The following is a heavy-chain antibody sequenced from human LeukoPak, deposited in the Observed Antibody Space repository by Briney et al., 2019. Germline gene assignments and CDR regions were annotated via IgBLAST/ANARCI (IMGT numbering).Heavy chain of an antibody. CDR2: ISWNSGSI. CDR1: GFTCDDYA. CDR3: AKSSDPWGYFDY. D-gene: IGHD3-16*01. Sequence: GRSLRLSCAASGFTCDDYAMHWVRQAPGKGLEWVSGISWNSGSIGYADSVKGRFTISRDNAKNSLYLQMNSLRAEDMALYYCAKSSDPWGYFDYWGQGTLVTVSS. V-gene: IGHV3-9*03. J-gene: IGHJ4*02.